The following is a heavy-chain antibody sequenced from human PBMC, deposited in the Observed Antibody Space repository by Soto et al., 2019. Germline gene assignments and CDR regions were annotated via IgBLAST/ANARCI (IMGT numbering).Heavy chain of an antibody. D-gene: IGHD3-16*01. V-gene: IGHV1-46*01. CDR1: GYTFTSYY. Sequence: ASVKVSCKASGYTFTSYYMHWVRQAPGQGLEWMGIINPSGGSTSYAQKFQGRVTMTRDTSTSTVYMELSSLRSEDTAVYYCARQSENTFGGALSWFDPWGQGTLVTVSS. J-gene: IGHJ5*02. CDR2: INPSGGST. CDR3: ARQSENTFGGALSWFDP.